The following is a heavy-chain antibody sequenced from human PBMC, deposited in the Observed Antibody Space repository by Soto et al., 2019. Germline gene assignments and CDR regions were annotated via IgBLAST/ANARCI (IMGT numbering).Heavy chain of an antibody. V-gene: IGHV1-69*01. D-gene: IGHD3-10*01. CDR1: EGTFNSYA. J-gene: IGHJ4*01. CDR3: ASGAIRWFPYVFDS. CDR2: IIPYYNTL. Sequence: QAQVVQSGAEVRKPGSSVKLSCKASEGTFNSYAIAWVRQAPGQGLEWMGGIIPYYNTLNYAQKFQDRVTVTADDSTNTVYMKLSSLRSDDTAVYFCASGAIRWFPYVFDSCAHGTLVTVSS.